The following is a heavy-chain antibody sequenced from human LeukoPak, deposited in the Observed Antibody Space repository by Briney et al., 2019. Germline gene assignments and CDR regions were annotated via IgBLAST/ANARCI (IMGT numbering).Heavy chain of an antibody. V-gene: IGHV3-53*01. D-gene: IGHD3-22*01. Sequence: HPGGSLRLSCAASGFTVSSNYMSWVRQAPGKGLEWVSVIYSGGSTYYADSVKGRFTISRDNSKNTLYLQMNSLRAEDTAVYYWGRGGGRSGYYFPLVTWGQGTLVTVSS. J-gene: IGHJ5*02. CDR2: IYSGGST. CDR1: GFTVSSNY. CDR3: GRGGGRSGYYFPLVT.